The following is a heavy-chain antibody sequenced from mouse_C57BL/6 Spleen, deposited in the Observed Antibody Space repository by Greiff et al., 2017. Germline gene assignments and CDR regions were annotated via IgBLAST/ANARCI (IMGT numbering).Heavy chain of an antibody. CDR1: GYTFTDYE. Sequence: QVQLQQSGAELVRPGASVTLSCKASGYTFTDYEMHWVKQTPVHGLEWIGAIDPETGGTAYNQKFKGKAILTADKSSSTAYMELRSLTSEGSAVYYCTSGEGALYAMDYWGQGTSVTVSS. CDR2: IDPETGGT. J-gene: IGHJ4*01. CDR3: TSGEGALYAMDY. V-gene: IGHV1-15*01.